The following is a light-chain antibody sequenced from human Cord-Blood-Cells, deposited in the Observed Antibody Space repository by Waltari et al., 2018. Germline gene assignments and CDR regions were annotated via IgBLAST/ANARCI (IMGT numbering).Light chain of an antibody. J-gene: IGKJ4*01. V-gene: IGKV3-20*01. CDR1: QSVSSSY. CDR2: GAS. Sequence: EIVLTQSPGTLSLSPGERATLSCRASQSVSSSYLAWYQQKPGQAPRLLIYGASSRATGIPDRFSGSGSGTDFTLTISRLEPEDFAVYYCQQYGSSRALTFGGVTKVEIK. CDR3: QQYGSSRALT.